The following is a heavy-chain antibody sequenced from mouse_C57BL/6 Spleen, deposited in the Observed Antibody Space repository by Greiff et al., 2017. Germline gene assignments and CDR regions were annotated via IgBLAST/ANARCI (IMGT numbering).Heavy chain of an antibody. CDR3: AKEGYSNLDAMDY. CDR2: IHPNSGST. J-gene: IGHJ4*01. CDR1: GYTFTSYW. D-gene: IGHD2-5*01. Sequence: VQLQQPGAELVKPGASVKLSCKASGYTFTSYWMHWVKQRPGQGLEWIGMIHPNSGSTNYNEKFKSKATLTVDKSSSTAYMQLSSLTSEDSAVYYCAKEGYSNLDAMDYWGQGTSVTVSS. V-gene: IGHV1-64*01.